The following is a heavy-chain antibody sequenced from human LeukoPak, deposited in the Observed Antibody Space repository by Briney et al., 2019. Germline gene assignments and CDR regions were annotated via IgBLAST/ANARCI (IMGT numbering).Heavy chain of an antibody. Sequence: LTGRSLRLSCAASGFTFSSYGMHWVRQAPGKGLEWVAVTSYDGSNKYYADSVKGRFTISRDNSKNTLYLQMNSLRAEDTAVYYCATCLGSLGRVLSVYFDYWGQGTLVTVSS. J-gene: IGHJ4*02. CDR2: TSYDGSNK. V-gene: IGHV3-30*03. CDR3: ATCLGSLGRVLSVYFDY. D-gene: IGHD7-27*01. CDR1: GFTFSSYG.